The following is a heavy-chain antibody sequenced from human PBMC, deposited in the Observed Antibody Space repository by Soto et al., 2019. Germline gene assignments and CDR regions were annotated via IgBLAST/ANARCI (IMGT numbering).Heavy chain of an antibody. CDR2: IYYSGST. V-gene: IGHV4-59*01. Sequence: PSETLSLTCTVSGGSISSYYWSWIRQPPGKGLEWIGYIYYSGSTNYNPSLKSRVTISVDTSKNQFSLKLSSVTAADTAVYYCARSNMVATARPYCFDYRGQGTLVTVPS. CDR1: GGSISSYY. J-gene: IGHJ4*02. D-gene: IGHD5-12*01. CDR3: ARSNMVATARPYCFDY.